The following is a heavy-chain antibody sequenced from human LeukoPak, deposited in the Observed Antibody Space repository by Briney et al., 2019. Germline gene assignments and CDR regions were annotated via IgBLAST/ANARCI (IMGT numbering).Heavy chain of an antibody. CDR1: GYTFTSYD. CDR3: ARGDYYGSGSYYNVYAFDI. CDR2: MNPNSGNT. V-gene: IGHV1-8*03. Sequence: ASVKVSCKASGYTFTSYDINWVRQATGQGLEWMGWMNPNSGNTGYAQKFQGRVTITRNTSISTAYMELSSLRSEDTAVYYCARGDYYGSGSYYNVYAFDIWGHGTMVTVSS. J-gene: IGHJ3*02. D-gene: IGHD3-10*01.